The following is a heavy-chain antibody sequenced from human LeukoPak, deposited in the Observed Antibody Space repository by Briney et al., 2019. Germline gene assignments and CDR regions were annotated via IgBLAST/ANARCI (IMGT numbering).Heavy chain of an antibody. Sequence: SETLSLTCTVSGDSISSSNFYWGWIRQPPGKGLEWIGSIYYGGSTFYSPSLKSRVTISVDASKNQFSLNLSSVTAADTAVYYCATERVNDWFDPWGQGTLVTVSS. CDR3: ATERVNDWFDP. J-gene: IGHJ5*02. CDR1: GDSISSSNFY. V-gene: IGHV4-39*01. CDR2: IYYGGST.